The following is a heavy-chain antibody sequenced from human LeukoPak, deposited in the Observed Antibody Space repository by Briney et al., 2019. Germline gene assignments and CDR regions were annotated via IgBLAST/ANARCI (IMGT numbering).Heavy chain of an antibody. CDR3: TTGGDYGDYEGYYYYMDV. J-gene: IGHJ6*03. CDR1: GFTFSSYA. D-gene: IGHD4-17*01. CDR2: IKSKTDGGTT. Sequence: GGSLRLSCAASGFTFSSYAMSWVRQAPGKGLEWVGRIKSKTDGGTTDYAAPVKGRFTISRDDSKNTLYLQMNSLKTEDTAVYYCTTGGDYGDYEGYYYYMDVWGKGTTVTVSS. V-gene: IGHV3-15*01.